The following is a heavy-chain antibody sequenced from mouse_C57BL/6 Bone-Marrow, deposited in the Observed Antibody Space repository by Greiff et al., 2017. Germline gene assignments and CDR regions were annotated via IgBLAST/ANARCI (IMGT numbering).Heavy chain of an antibody. J-gene: IGHJ1*03. CDR3: ARLDDGYYSYWYFDV. CDR2: IYPGSGST. Sequence: QVQLQQSGAELVKPGASVKMSCKASGYTFTSYWITWVKQRPGQGLEWIGDIYPGSGSTNYNEKFKSKATLTVDTSSSTAYMQLSSLTSEDSAVYYCARLDDGYYSYWYFDVWGTGTTVTVSS. CDR1: GYTFTSYW. D-gene: IGHD2-3*01. V-gene: IGHV1-55*01.